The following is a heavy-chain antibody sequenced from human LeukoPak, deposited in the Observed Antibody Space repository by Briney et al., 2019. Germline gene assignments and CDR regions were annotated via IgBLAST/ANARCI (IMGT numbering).Heavy chain of an antibody. J-gene: IGHJ3*02. Sequence: SETLSLTCAVSGGSISSDSWGWIRQPPGKGLEWIGYIYYSGSTNYNPSLKSRVTISVDTSKNQFSLKLSSVTAADTAVYYCAREMDDYGDQGGAFDIWGQGTMVTVSS. V-gene: IGHV4-59*01. CDR2: IYYSGST. D-gene: IGHD4-17*01. CDR1: GGSISSDS. CDR3: AREMDDYGDQGGAFDI.